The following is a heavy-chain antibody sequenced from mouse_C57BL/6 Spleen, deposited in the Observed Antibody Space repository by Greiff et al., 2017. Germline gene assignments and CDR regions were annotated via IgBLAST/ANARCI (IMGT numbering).Heavy chain of an antibody. D-gene: IGHD1-1*01. J-gene: IGHJ2*01. V-gene: IGHV6-3*01. Sequence: EVKLVESGGGLVQPGGSMKLSCVASGFTFSNYWMNWVRQSPEKGLEWVAQIRLKSDNYATHYAESVKGRFTISRDDSKSSVYLQMNNLRAEDTGIYYCTGGYYGRNDWGQGTTLTVSS. CDR1: GFTFSNYW. CDR2: IRLKSDNYAT. CDR3: TGGYYGRND.